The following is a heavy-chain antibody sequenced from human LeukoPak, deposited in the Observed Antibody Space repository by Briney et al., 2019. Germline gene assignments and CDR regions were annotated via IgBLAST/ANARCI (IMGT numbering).Heavy chain of an antibody. J-gene: IGHJ6*04. CDR1: GFTFSSYE. V-gene: IGHV3-48*03. CDR2: ISSSGSTI. Sequence: GGSLRLSCAASGFTFSSYEMNWVRQAPGKGVEWVSYISSSGSTIYYADSVKGGFTISRENAKNSLYLQMNSLRAEDTAVYYCAELGITMIGGVWGKGTTVTISS. CDR3: AELGITMIGGV. D-gene: IGHD3-10*02.